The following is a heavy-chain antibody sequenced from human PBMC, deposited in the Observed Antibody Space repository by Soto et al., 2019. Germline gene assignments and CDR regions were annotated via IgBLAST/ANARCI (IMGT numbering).Heavy chain of an antibody. J-gene: IGHJ3*02. CDR2: IIPSFGTA. CDR3: ARGRWCGECYPLGGGAFDI. D-gene: IGHD2-21*01. V-gene: IGHV1-69*01. Sequence: QVQLVQSGAEVKKPGSSVKVSCKASGGTFSSYAISWVRQAPGQGLEWMGGIIPSFGTANYAQKFQGRVTITADESTSTAYMELRSLGSEDTAVYYCARGRWCGECYPLGGGAFDIWGKGTMVTVSS. CDR1: GGTFSSYA.